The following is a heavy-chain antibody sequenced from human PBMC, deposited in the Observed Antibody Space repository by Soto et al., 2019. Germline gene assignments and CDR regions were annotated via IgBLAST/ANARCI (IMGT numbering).Heavy chain of an antibody. CDR3: AHHPYDTSGYLLDY. V-gene: IGHV2-5*02. CDR2: IYWDDDK. J-gene: IGHJ4*02. CDR1: GFSLNTSGVG. D-gene: IGHD3-22*01. Sequence: QITLKESGPTLVKPTQTLTLTCTFSGFSLNTSGVGVGWIRQPPGKALEWLALIYWDDDKRSSPSLKSRLTISRDTSNNQVVLRMTNMDPVDTATYYCAHHPYDTSGYLLDYWGQGILVTVSS.